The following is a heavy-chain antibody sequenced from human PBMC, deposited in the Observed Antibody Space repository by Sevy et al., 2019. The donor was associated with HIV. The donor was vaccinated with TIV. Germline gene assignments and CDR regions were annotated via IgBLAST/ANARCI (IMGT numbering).Heavy chain of an antibody. CDR1: GFPFNDHA. J-gene: IGHJ6*02. CDR3: AKDINRGCDGINCYPYYYYFYGLDV. V-gene: IGHV3-9*01. D-gene: IGHD2-21*01. CDR2: VSWNSRNI. Sequence: GGSLRLSCAASGFPFNDHAMHWVRQVPEKGLEWVSAVSWNSRNIRYADSVKGRFTISRDNANHFLYLEMNSLRPEDTAFYYCAKDINRGCDGINCYPYYYYFYGLDVWGQGTTVTV.